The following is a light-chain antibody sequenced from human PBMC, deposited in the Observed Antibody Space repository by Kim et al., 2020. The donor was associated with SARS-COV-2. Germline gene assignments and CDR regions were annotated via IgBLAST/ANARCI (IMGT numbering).Light chain of an antibody. CDR1: KLGDKY. CDR2: QDS. J-gene: IGLJ2*01. V-gene: IGLV3-1*01. Sequence: SYELTQPLSVSVSPGQTASITCSGDKLGDKYACWYQQKPGQSPVLVIYQDSKRPSGIPERFSGSNSGNTATLTISGTHAMDEADYYCQAWDSSTAVFGGGTQLTVL. CDR3: QAWDSSTAV.